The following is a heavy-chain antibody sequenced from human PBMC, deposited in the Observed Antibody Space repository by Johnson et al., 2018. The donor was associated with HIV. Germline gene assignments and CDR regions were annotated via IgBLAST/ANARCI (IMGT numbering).Heavy chain of an antibody. J-gene: IGHJ3*02. D-gene: IGHD1-26*01. CDR3: ARDTLAWGLLPPIGAFDI. CDR1: GFTFDDYA. Sequence: VQLVESGGGSVQPGRSLRLSCAASGFTFDDYAMHWVRQAPGKGLEWVAFIRYDGSNKYYVGSLEGRFTISRDNAKTSVYLQMNSLRAEDTAVYYCARDTLAWGLLPPIGAFDIWGQGTMVTVSS. CDR2: IRYDGSNK. V-gene: IGHV3-33*08.